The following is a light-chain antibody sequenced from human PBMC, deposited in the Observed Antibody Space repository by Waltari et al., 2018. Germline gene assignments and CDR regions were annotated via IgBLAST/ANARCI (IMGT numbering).Light chain of an antibody. V-gene: IGLV2-14*01. Sequence: QSALTQPASVSGSPGQSLTISCTGTSRDIGGYKFFSWYQQHPGKAPKLMIYEVRNRPSGVSNRFSGSKSGNTASLTISGLQAEDEADYYCSSFTSSTTYVFGTGTKVTVL. J-gene: IGLJ1*01. CDR2: EVR. CDR1: SRDIGGYKF. CDR3: SSFTSSTTYV.